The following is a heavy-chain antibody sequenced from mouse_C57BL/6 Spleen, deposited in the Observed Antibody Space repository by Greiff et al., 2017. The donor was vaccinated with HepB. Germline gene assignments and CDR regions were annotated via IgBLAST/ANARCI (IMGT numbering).Heavy chain of an antibody. CDR1: GFTFNTYA. J-gene: IGHJ4*01. D-gene: IGHD2-1*01. Sequence: EVMLVESGGGLVQPKGSLKLSCAASGFTFNTYAMHWVRQAPGKGLEWVARIRSKSSNYATYYADSVKDRFTISREDSQSMLYLQMNNLKTEDTAMYYCVRDRGGNSYYAMDYWGQGTSVTVSS. V-gene: IGHV10-3*01. CDR2: IRSKSSNYAT. CDR3: VRDRGGNSYYAMDY.